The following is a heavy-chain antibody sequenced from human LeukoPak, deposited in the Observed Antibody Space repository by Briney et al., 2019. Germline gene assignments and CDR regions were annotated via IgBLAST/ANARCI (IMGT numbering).Heavy chain of an antibody. CDR1: GFTFSSYA. CDR2: ITGGGGNT. Sequence: PGGSLRLSCAASGFTFSSYAMSWVRQAPGKGLEWVSVITGGGGNTYYADSVKGRFTISRDNSKNTLYLQMNSLRAEDTAVYYCARGGVTMVRGVIITPYYYYMDVWGKGTTVTISS. CDR3: ARGGVTMVRGVIITPYYYYMDV. V-gene: IGHV3-23*01. J-gene: IGHJ6*03. D-gene: IGHD3-10*01.